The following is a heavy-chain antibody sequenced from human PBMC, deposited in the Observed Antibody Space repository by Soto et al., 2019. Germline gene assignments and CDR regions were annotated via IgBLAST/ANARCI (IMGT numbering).Heavy chain of an antibody. J-gene: IGHJ4*02. V-gene: IGHV4-4*02. D-gene: IGHD4-17*01. CDR1: GGSISSSNW. CDR3: ARIPRDYGDPRFDY. CDR2: IYHSGST. Sequence: SETLSLTCAVSGGSISSSNWWSWVRQPPGKGLEWIGEIYHSGSTNYNPSLKSRVTISVDKSKNQFSLKLSSVTAADTAVYYCARIPRDYGDPRFDYWGQGTLVTVSS.